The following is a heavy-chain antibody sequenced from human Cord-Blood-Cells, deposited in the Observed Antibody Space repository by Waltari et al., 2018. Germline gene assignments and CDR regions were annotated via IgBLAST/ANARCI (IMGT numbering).Heavy chain of an antibody. Sequence: QVQLQESGPGLVKPSETLSLTCTVSGGSVSSGSYYWSWIRQPPGKGLEWIGYIYYSGSTNYNPSLKSRVTISVDTSKNQISLKLSSVTAADTAVYYCARDSDYWGQGTLVTVSS. CDR3: ARDSDY. J-gene: IGHJ4*02. CDR1: GGSVSSGSYY. V-gene: IGHV4-61*01. CDR2: IYYSGST.